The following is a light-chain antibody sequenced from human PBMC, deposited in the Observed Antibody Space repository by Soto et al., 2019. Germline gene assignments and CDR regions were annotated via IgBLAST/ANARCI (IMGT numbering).Light chain of an antibody. CDR1: QSVSSNY. CDR3: HQYGSSPWT. Sequence: IVLTQSPGTLSLSPGERATISCRASQSVSSNYLAWYQQKPGQAPRPLIYGASSRATGIPDRFSGSGAGTDFTLTISRLESEDFAVYYCHQYGSSPWTFGQGTKVEIK. J-gene: IGKJ1*01. V-gene: IGKV3-20*01. CDR2: GAS.